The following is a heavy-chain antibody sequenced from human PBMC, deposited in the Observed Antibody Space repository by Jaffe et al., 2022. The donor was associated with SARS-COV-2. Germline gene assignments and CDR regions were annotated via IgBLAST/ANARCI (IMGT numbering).Heavy chain of an antibody. V-gene: IGHV3-15*01. CDR2: IKSNSYGGTI. J-gene: IGHJ4*02. D-gene: IGHD1-26*01. CDR1: GLTLSNAW. Sequence: DVQLVESGGGLVKPGGSLRLSCAASGLTLSNAWMNWVRQTPGKGLEWVGLIKSNSYGGTIHYAAPVKGRFTISRDDSKNTLFLQMNSLTTEDTAVYYCTNETSGSFDCWGQGTLVTVSS. CDR3: TNETSGSFDC.